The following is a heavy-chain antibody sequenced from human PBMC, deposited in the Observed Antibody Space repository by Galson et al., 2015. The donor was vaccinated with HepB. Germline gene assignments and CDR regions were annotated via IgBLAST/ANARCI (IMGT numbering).Heavy chain of an antibody. D-gene: IGHD7-27*01. V-gene: IGHV3-74*01. J-gene: IGHJ4*02. CDR2: INSDGSST. Sequence: SLRLSCAASGFTFSNYWMHWVRQAPGKGLVWVSRINSDGSSTNYADSVKGQFTISRDNAKNTLYLQMNSLRAEDTAVYYCASVKQLGIFDYWGQGTLVTVSS. CDR3: ASVKQLGIFDY. CDR1: GFTFSNYW.